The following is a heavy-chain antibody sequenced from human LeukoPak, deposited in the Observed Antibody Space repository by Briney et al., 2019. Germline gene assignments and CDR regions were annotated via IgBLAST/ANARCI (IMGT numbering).Heavy chain of an antibody. CDR1: GGPISSHY. CDR3: ARGVFGAYFDL. J-gene: IGHJ4*02. D-gene: IGHD3-10*01. CDR2: VENYGRT. Sequence: PSETLSLTCTVSGGPISSHYWSWIRQPPGKGLEWIGYVENYGRTECIPSLQSRVTLSVDTSKNQFSLKLNSVTAADTAVYYRARGVFGAYFDLWGQGTLVTVSS. V-gene: IGHV4-59*11.